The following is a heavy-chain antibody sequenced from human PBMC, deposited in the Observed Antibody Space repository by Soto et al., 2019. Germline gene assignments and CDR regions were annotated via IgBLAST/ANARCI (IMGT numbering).Heavy chain of an antibody. CDR3: ARSWVTGKGGMDV. Sequence: QVQLVQSGAEVKKPGASVKVSCKASGYTFTSYGFSWVRQDPGQGLEWMGWINGYTGNTHYAQKFQGRVTMTTDTSTSTAYMELWTLISDDTAVYYCARSWVTGKGGMDVWGQGTTVTVSS. J-gene: IGHJ6*02. CDR2: INGYTGNT. V-gene: IGHV1-18*01. CDR1: GYTFTSYG. D-gene: IGHD3-16*01.